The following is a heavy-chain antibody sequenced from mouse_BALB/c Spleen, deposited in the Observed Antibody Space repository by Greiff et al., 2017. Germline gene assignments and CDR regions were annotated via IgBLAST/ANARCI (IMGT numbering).Heavy chain of an antibody. CDR3: ATYYGNRYWYFDV. V-gene: IGHV5-6-2*01. J-gene: IGHJ1*01. D-gene: IGHD2-10*01. CDR1: GFTFSSYY. Sequence: EVKVVESGGGLVKLGGSLKLSCAASGFTFSSYYMSWVRQTPEKRLELVAAINSNGGSTYYPDTVKGRFTISRDNAKNTLYLQMSSLKSEDTALYYCATYYGNRYWYFDVWGAGTTVTVSS. CDR2: INSNGGST.